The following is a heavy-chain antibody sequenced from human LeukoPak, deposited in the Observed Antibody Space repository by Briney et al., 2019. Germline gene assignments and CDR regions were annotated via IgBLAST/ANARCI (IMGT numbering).Heavy chain of an antibody. J-gene: IGHJ4*02. CDR3: ATYSSSWHRQFDY. V-gene: IGHV4-31*03. CDR2: IYYSGST. D-gene: IGHD6-13*01. Sequence: PSETLSPTCTVSGGSINSGGYYWSWIRQHPGKGLEWIGYIYYSGSTYYNPSLKSRVTISLDTSKNQFSLWLTSVTAADTAVYYCATYSSSWHRQFDYWGQGTLVTVSS. CDR1: GGSINSGGYY.